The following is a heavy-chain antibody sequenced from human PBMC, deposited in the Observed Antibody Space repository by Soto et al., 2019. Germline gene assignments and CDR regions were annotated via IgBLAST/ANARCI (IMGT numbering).Heavy chain of an antibody. CDR3: ARQRTNYDFWSGYSKGYGMDV. V-gene: IGHV4-31*03. CDR1: GGSISSGGYY. J-gene: IGHJ6*02. CDR2: IYYSGST. Sequence: SETLSLTCTVSGGSISSGGYYWSWIRQHPGKGLEWIGYIYYSGSTYYNPSLKSRVTISVDTSKNQFSLKLSSVTAADTAVYYCARQRTNYDFWSGYSKGYGMDVWGQGTTVTVSS. D-gene: IGHD3-3*01.